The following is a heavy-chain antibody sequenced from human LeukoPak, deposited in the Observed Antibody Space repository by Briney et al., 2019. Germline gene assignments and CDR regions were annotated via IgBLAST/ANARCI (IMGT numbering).Heavy chain of an antibody. Sequence: SVKVSCKASGGTFSSYAISWVRQAPGQGLEWMGRIIPIFGIANYAQKFQGRVTITADKSTSAAYMELSSLRSEDTAVYYCAAGGDSSGLDYWGQGTLVTVSS. CDR3: AAGGDSSGLDY. CDR1: GGTFSSYA. D-gene: IGHD3-22*01. V-gene: IGHV1-69*04. J-gene: IGHJ4*02. CDR2: IIPIFGIA.